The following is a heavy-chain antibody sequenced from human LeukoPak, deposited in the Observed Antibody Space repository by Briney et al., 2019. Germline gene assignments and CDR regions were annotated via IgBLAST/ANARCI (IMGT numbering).Heavy chain of an antibody. CDR1: GGSFSGYY. D-gene: IGHD3-10*01. J-gene: IGHJ5*01. CDR2: INHSGST. V-gene: IGHV4-34*01. CDR3: ARRPRGVIIKSWFES. Sequence: SETLSLTCAVYGGSFSGYYWNWIRQSPGKGLEWIGEINHSGSTNYNPSLKSRVTILLDTSKNQFSLKLSSVTAAGTAVYYCARRPRGVIIKSWFESWGQGTLVTVSS.